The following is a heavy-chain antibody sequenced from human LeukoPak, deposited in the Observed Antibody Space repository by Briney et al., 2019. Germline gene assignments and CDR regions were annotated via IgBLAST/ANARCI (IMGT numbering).Heavy chain of an antibody. Sequence: GESLKISCKGSGYSFTSYWIGWVRQMPGKGLEWMGIIYPGDSDTRYSPSFQGQVTISADKSISTAYLQWSSLKASDTAMYYCATSRIVGATDWFDPWAREPWSPSPQ. CDR3: ATSRIVGATDWFDP. V-gene: IGHV5-51*01. CDR2: IYPGDSDT. J-gene: IGHJ5*02. CDR1: GYSFTSYW. D-gene: IGHD1-26*01.